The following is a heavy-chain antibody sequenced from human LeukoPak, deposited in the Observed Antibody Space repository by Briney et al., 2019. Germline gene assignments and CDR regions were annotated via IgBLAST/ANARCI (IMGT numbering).Heavy chain of an antibody. Sequence: GGSLRLSCAVSGFTFSNAWMSWVRRAPGKGLEWVGRIKSKTDGGTTDYAAPVKGSFTISRDDSKNTLYLQMNSLKTEDTGVYYCTTDGASSWNYYYYGMDVWGQGTTVTVSS. CDR2: IKSKTDGGTT. J-gene: IGHJ6*02. V-gene: IGHV3-15*01. CDR3: TTDGASSWNYYYYGMDV. CDR1: GFTFSNAW. D-gene: IGHD3-10*01.